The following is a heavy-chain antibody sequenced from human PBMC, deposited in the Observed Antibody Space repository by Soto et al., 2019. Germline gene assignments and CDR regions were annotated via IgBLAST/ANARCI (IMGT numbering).Heavy chain of an antibody. D-gene: IGHD3-9*01. V-gene: IGHV5-10-1*01. CDR1: GYSFTSYW. J-gene: IGHJ4*02. CDR3: ARHQTSPYYDII. CDR2: IDPSDSYT. Sequence: GESRKISCKGSGYSFTSYWISWVRQMPGKGLEWMGRIDPSDSYTNYSPSFQGHVTISADKSISTAYLQWSSLKASDTAMYYCARHQTSPYYDIIWGQGTLVTVSS.